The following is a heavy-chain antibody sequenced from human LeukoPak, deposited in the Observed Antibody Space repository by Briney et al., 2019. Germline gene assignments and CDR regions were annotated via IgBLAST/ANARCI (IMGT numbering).Heavy chain of an antibody. J-gene: IGHJ4*02. Sequence: GSLRLSCAASGFTFDDYGMNWVRQAPGKGLEWVSGINWNGGSTHYADSVRGRFTISRDNSKNTLYLQMNSLRADDTAVYYCAKSHHVTAIDYWGQGTLVTVSS. CDR2: INWNGGST. D-gene: IGHD2-21*02. CDR1: GFTFDDYG. CDR3: AKSHHVTAIDY. V-gene: IGHV3-20*04.